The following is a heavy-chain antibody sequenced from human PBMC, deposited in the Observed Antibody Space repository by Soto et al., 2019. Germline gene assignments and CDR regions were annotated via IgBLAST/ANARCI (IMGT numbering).Heavy chain of an antibody. J-gene: IGHJ6*02. CDR3: ATYSGNYERYGVYYGMDV. V-gene: IGHV3-23*01. CDR2: SSATGAGT. Sequence: PGGSLRLSCAASGFTFSSYGMTWVRQAPGKGLEWVSFSSATGAGTYYADSVKGRFTISRDNSKNTLYLQMNSLRAEDTAVYYCATYSGNYERYGVYYGMDVWGQGTTVTVSS. D-gene: IGHD1-26*01. CDR1: GFTFSSYG.